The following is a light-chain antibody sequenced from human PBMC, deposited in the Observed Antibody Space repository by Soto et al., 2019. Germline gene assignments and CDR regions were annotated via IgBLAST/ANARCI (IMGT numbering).Light chain of an antibody. J-gene: IGLJ3*02. CDR1: SSDVVNDLL. Sequence: QSALTQPASVSGSPGQSITISCTGTSSDVVNDLLVSWYQQQPGKAPKLMIYEGTKRPAGVSNRFSGSKSGNTASLTISGLQAEDEADYYCCPYAGTSRAFGGGTKLTVL. V-gene: IGLV2-23*01. CDR3: CPYAGTSRA. CDR2: EGT.